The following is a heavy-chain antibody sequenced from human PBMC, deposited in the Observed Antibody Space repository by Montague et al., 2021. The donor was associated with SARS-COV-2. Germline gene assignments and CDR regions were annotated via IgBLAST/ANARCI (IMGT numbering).Heavy chain of an antibody. V-gene: IGHV2-5*02. D-gene: IGHD4-11*01. CDR2: IYWDDDK. Sequence: PALVKPTQTLTLTCTFSGFSLSTSGVGVGWIRQPPGKALEWLALIYWDDDKRYSPSLKSRLTITKDTSKNQVVLTMTNMDPVDTATYYCAHRPRSERLQGEYFQHWGQGTLVTVSS. J-gene: IGHJ1*01. CDR1: GFSLSTSGVG. CDR3: AHRPRSERLQGEYFQH.